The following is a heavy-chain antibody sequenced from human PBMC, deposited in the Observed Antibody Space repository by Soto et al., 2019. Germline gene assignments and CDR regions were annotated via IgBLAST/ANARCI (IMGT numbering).Heavy chain of an antibody. Sequence: PSETLSLTCAVYGGSFSGYYWSWIRQPPGKGLEWIGEINHSGSTNYNPSLKSRVTISVDTSKNQFSLKLSSVTAADTAVYYCARVGYYDFWSGSSDIGPWAQGTLVTVSS. V-gene: IGHV4-34*01. D-gene: IGHD3-3*01. CDR1: GGSFSGYY. J-gene: IGHJ5*02. CDR2: INHSGST. CDR3: ARVGYYDFWSGSSDIGP.